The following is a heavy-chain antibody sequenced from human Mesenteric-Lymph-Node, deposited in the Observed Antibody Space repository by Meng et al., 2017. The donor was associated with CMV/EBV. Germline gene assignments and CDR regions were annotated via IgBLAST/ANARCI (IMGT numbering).Heavy chain of an antibody. CDR1: GGSISSSSYY. CDR2: IYYSGST. CDR3: ARAHPIVVVPAAMGDWFDP. Sequence: SETLSLTCTVSGGSISSSSYYWGWIRQPPGKGLEWIGSIYYSGSTYYNPSLKSRVTISVDTSKNQFSLKLSSVTAADTAVYYCARAHPIVVVPAAMGDWFDPWGQGTLVTVSS. V-gene: IGHV4-39*07. D-gene: IGHD2-2*01. J-gene: IGHJ5*02.